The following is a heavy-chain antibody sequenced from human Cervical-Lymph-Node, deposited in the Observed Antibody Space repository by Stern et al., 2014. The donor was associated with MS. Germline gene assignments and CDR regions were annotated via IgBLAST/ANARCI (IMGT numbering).Heavy chain of an antibody. D-gene: IGHD6-6*01. CDR3: ARRASSSSKRRGGNFDY. J-gene: IGHJ4*02. Sequence: VQLVESGPGLVKPSETLSLTCTVSGGSISSGTYYWGWIRQPPEKGLEWIGSIYYTGSTYYNPSLKSRVTISVDTSKNQFSLKLSSVTAADTAVYYCARRASSSSKRRGGNFDYWGQGTLVTVSS. V-gene: IGHV4-39*01. CDR1: GGSISSGTYY. CDR2: IYYTGST.